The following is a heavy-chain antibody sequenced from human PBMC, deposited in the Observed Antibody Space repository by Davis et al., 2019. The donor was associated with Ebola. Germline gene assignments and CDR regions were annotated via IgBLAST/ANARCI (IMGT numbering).Heavy chain of an antibody. D-gene: IGHD5-12*01. Sequence: SETLSLTCTVSGGSVSSGSYYWSWIRQPPEKGLEWVGYIYYSGSTNYNPSLKSRVTISVDTSKNQFSLKLSSVTAADTAVYYCARDLWSGGYDRYNWFDPWGQGTLVTVSS. CDR1: GGSVSSGSYY. CDR2: IYYSGST. V-gene: IGHV4-61*01. CDR3: ARDLWSGGYDRYNWFDP. J-gene: IGHJ5*02.